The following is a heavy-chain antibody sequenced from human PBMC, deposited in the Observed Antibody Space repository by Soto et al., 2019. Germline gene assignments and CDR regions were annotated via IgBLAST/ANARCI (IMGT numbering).Heavy chain of an antibody. V-gene: IGHV3-23*01. CDR1: GFRFNNYA. D-gene: IGHD2-2*01. Sequence: LRLSCAASGFRFNNYAMSWVRQAPGKGLEWVSAVSASGGTAYYADPVRGRFTISRDRSNNTLYLQMNSLRADDTAVYYCAKGRAVIPAAKFYYGLDVWGQGTTVTVSS. J-gene: IGHJ6*02. CDR3: AKGRAVIPAAKFYYGLDV. CDR2: VSASGGTA.